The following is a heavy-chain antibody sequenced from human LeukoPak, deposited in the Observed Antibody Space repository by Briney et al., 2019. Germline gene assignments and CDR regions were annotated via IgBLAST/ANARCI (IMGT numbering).Heavy chain of an antibody. Sequence: SETLSLTCTVSGGSISGYYWSWIRQPPGKGLECIGYIYYSGSTNYNPSLKSRATISVDTSRNQFSLKLTSVTAADTAVYYCAKVSDRDSSGYYWGFEYWGQGTLVTVSS. D-gene: IGHD3-22*01. CDR2: IYYSGST. J-gene: IGHJ4*02. CDR3: AKVSDRDSSGYYWGFEY. V-gene: IGHV4-59*08. CDR1: GGSISGYY.